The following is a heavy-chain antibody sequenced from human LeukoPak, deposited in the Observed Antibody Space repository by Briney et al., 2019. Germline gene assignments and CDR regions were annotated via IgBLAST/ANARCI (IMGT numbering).Heavy chain of an antibody. CDR1: GGSISSYY. V-gene: IGHV4-59*08. CDR3: AWGDSSGYPFDP. Sequence: PSETLSPTCTVSGGSISSYYWSWIRQPPGKGLEWIGYIYYSGSTNYNPSLKSRVTISVDTSKNQFSLKLTSVTAADTAVYYCAWGDSSGYPFDPWGQGTLVTVSS. J-gene: IGHJ5*02. CDR2: IYYSGST. D-gene: IGHD3-22*01.